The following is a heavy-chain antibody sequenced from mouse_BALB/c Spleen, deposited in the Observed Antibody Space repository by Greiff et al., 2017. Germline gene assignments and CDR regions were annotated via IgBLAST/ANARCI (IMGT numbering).Heavy chain of an antibody. CDR1: GYTFTSYW. D-gene: IGHD1-1*01. J-gene: IGHJ3*01. CDR3: TRGKDYGSSFAY. V-gene: IGHV1-5*01. CDR2: IYPGNSDT. Sequence: VQLQQSGTVLARPGASVKMSCKASGYTFTSYWMHWVKQRPGQGLEWIGAIYPGNSDTSYNQKFKGKAKLTAVTSTSTAYMELSSLTNEDSAVYYCTRGKDYGSSFAYWGQGTLVTVSA.